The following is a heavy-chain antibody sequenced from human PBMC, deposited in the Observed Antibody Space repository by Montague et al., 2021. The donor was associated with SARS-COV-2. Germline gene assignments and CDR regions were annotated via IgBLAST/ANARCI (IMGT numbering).Heavy chain of an antibody. D-gene: IGHD3-22*01. Sequence: SETLSLTCTVSGGSISSSSYYWGWIRQPPGKGLEWIGSIYYSGSTYYNPSLRSRVTISVDTSKNQFSLKLSSVTAADTAVYYCARRGKTRIAMIVVVIGYFDYGGQGTRLTVSS. V-gene: IGHV4-39*01. CDR3: ARRGKTRIAMIVVVIGYFDY. CDR2: IYYSGST. J-gene: IGHJ4*02. CDR1: GGSISSSSYY.